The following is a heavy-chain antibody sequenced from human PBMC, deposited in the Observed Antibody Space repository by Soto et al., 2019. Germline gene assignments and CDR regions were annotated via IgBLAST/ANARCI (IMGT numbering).Heavy chain of an antibody. CDR3: ARDRGTITIFGVVVNYYGMDV. V-gene: IGHV3-30*03. CDR2: ISYDGSNK. CDR1: GFTFSSYG. Sequence: PGGSLRLSCAASGFTFSSYGMHWVRQAPGKGLEWVAVISYDGSNKYYADSVKGRFTISRDNAKNSLYLQMNSLRDEDTAVYYCARDRGTITIFGVVVNYYGMDVWGQGTTVTVSS. D-gene: IGHD3-3*01. J-gene: IGHJ6*02.